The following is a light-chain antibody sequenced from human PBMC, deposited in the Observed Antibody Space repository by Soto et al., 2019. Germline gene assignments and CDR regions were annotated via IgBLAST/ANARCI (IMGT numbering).Light chain of an antibody. CDR2: GAS. CDR3: QQFNAYPLT. J-gene: IGKJ4*01. CDR1: QGISDY. Sequence: DIQLTQSPSFLSASVGDRVTISCRASQGISDYLAWYQQKPGKAPKLLIYGASTLQSGVPSRFSGSASGTAFTLTISSLQPEDFATYFCQQFNAYPLTFAGGTKLEIK. V-gene: IGKV1-9*01.